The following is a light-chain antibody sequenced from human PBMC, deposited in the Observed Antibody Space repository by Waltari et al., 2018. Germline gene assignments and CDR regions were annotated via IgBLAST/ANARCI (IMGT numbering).Light chain of an antibody. Sequence: QFVLTQPPSVSAAPGQKVTISCSGSTSNIGNNYISWYQQLPGTAPKLLIYDNDNRPSVIPDRFSGSKSGTSAPLGITGLQTGDEADYYCAAWDTSLDGYVFGTGTKVTVL. CDR2: DND. CDR1: TSNIGNNY. J-gene: IGLJ1*01. V-gene: IGLV1-51*01. CDR3: AAWDTSLDGYV.